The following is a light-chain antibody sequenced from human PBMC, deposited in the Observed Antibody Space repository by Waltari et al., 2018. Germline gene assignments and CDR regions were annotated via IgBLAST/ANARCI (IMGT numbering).Light chain of an antibody. V-gene: IGKV3-11*01. CDR1: QSVRSF. CDR3: QQRINWPLT. Sequence: EIVLTPSPATLSLSPGERATLSCRASQSVRSFLAWYQQKPGQAPRLLIHDASNRATGIPVRFSGSGSGTDFTLTISSLEPEDFAVYYCQQRINWPLTFGGGTKVEIK. J-gene: IGKJ4*01. CDR2: DAS.